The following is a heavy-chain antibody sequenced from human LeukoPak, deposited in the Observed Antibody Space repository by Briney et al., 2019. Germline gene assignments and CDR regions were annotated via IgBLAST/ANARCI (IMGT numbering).Heavy chain of an antibody. J-gene: IGHJ5*02. D-gene: IGHD3-16*01. Sequence: KTSETLSLTCTASGGSISANNFYWDWVRQPPGKGLEWLGNLYFSGTTYYNPSLKSRVTMSIDTSKNQFSLKLSSVTATDTAVYYCATHQGGSSWLDPWGQGTLVTVSS. CDR2: LYFSGTT. V-gene: IGHV4-39*01. CDR1: GGSISANNFY. CDR3: ATHQGGSSWLDP.